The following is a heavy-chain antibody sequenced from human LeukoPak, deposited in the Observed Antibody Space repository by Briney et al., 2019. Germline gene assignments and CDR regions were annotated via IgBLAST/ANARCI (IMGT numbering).Heavy chain of an antibody. D-gene: IGHD3-16*01. CDR3: ARDSSPPGGYDNNWFDP. Sequence: GASVKVSCKAAGYTFTAYYMHWVRQAPGQGLEWMGWINLNTDVTKYAQKFQGRVTMTRDTSISTAYMELSRLRSDDTAVYYCARDSSPPGGYDNNWFDPWGQGTLVTVSS. V-gene: IGHV1-2*02. CDR2: INLNTDVT. CDR1: GYTFTAYY. J-gene: IGHJ5*02.